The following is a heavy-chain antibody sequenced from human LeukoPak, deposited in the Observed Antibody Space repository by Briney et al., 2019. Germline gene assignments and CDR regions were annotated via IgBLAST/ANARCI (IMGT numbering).Heavy chain of an antibody. CDR3: AQGIVVVPAAIIGGWFDP. J-gene: IGHJ5*02. CDR2: IYYSGST. V-gene: IGHV4-39*01. Sequence: SETLSLTCTVSGGSISSSGYYWGWIRQPPRKGLEWIGSIYYSGSTYYNPSLKSRVTISVDTSKNQFSLKLSSVTAADTAVYYCAQGIVVVPAAIIGGWFDPWGQGTLVTVSS. CDR1: GGSISSSGYY. D-gene: IGHD2-2*02.